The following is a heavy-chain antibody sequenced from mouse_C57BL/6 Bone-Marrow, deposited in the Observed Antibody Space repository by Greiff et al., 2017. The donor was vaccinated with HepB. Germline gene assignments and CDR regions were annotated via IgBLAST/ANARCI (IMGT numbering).Heavy chain of an antibody. V-gene: IGHV1-69*01. CDR1: GYTFTSYW. CDR3: AREEETVVARRFAY. J-gene: IGHJ3*01. Sequence: VQLQQPGAELVMPGASVKLSCKASGYTFTSYWMHWVKQRPGQGLEWIGEIDPSDSYTNYNQKFKGKSTLTVDKSSSTAYMQLSSLTSEDSAVYYCAREEETVVARRFAYWGQGTLVTVSA. D-gene: IGHD1-1*01. CDR2: IDPSDSYT.